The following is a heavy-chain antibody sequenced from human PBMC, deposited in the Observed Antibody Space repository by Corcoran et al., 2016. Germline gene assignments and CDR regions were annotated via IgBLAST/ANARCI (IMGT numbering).Heavy chain of an antibody. J-gene: IGHJ4*02. CDR3: ARGSRIVGATPNFDY. V-gene: IGHV4-34*01. D-gene: IGHD1-26*01. Sequence: QVQLQQWGAGLLKPSETLSLTCAVYGGSFSGYYWSWIRQPPGKGLEWIGEINHSGSTNYNPSLKSRVTISVDTSKNQFSLKLSSVTAADTAVYYCARGSRIVGATPNFDYWGQGTLVTVSS. CDR2: INHSGST. CDR1: GGSFSGYY.